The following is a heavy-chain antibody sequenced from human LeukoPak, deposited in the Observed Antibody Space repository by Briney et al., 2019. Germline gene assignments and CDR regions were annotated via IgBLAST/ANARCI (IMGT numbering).Heavy chain of an antibody. CDR3: ARGERLIGRYYYMDV. Sequence: VASVKVSCKASGYTFTGYYMHWVRQAPGQGLEWMGWISAYNGNTNYAQKLQGRVTMTTDTSTSTAYMELRSLRSDDTAVYYCARGERLIGRYYYMDVWGKGTTVTVSS. CDR2: ISAYNGNT. J-gene: IGHJ6*03. CDR1: GYTFTGYY. V-gene: IGHV1-18*04. D-gene: IGHD1-26*01.